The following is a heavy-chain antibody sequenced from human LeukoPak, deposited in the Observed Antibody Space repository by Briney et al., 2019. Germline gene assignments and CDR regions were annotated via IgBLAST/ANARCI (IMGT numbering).Heavy chain of an antibody. Sequence: SETLSLTCAVYGGSFGGYYWSWIRQPPGKGLEWIGEINHSGSTNYNPSLKSRVSISVDASKNQFSLRLNSVTAADTAVYYCARDSGGSGYLWFDPWGQGTLVTVSS. D-gene: IGHD3-3*01. CDR2: INHSGST. CDR1: GGSFGGYY. CDR3: ARDSGGSGYLWFDP. J-gene: IGHJ5*02. V-gene: IGHV4-34*01.